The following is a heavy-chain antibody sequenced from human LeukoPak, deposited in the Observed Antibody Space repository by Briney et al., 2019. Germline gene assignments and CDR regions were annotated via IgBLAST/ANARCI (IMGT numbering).Heavy chain of an antibody. V-gene: IGHV4-39*01. J-gene: IGHJ4*02. CDR3: ARGRSLAGYYQFDY. Sequence: SETLSLTCTVSGGSIISSKYYWGWIRQSPGKGLEWIATIFYSGITYYSPSLKSRVTISVDTSKNQFSLKLSSVTAADTAVYYCARGRSLAGYYQFDYWGQGTLVTVSS. D-gene: IGHD3-9*01. CDR1: GGSIISSKYY. CDR2: IFYSGIT.